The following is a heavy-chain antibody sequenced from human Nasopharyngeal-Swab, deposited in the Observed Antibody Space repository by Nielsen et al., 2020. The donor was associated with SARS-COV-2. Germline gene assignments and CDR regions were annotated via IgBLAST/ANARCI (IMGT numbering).Heavy chain of an antibody. CDR3: ARDGKALYYDFPESPLDY. D-gene: IGHD3-3*01. CDR2: INSDGSST. CDR1: GFTFSSYW. V-gene: IGHV3-74*01. J-gene: IGHJ4*02. Sequence: GESLKISCAASGFTFSSYWMHWVRQAPGKGLVWVSRINSDGSSTSYADSVKGRFTISRDNAKNTLYLQMNSLRAEDTAVYYCARDGKALYYDFPESPLDYWGQVTLVTVSS.